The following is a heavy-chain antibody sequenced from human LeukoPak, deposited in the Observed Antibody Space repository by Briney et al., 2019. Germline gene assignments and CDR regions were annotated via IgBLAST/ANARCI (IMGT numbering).Heavy chain of an antibody. V-gene: IGHV3-74*01. CDR3: ATSSSWYPVSSDH. D-gene: IGHD6-13*01. CDR1: GFTFSSYA. Sequence: GGSLRLSCAASGFTFSSYAMNWVRQAPGKGPVWVSRINSDGSDISYADSVKGRFTVSRDNAKNTLYLQMNSLRPEDTALYYCATSSSWYPVSSDHWGQGTLVTVSS. CDR2: INSDGSDI. J-gene: IGHJ4*02.